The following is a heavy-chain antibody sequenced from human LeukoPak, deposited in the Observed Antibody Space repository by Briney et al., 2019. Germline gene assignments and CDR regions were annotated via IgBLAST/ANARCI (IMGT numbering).Heavy chain of an antibody. V-gene: IGHV3-74*01. CDR2: INSDGSST. Sequence: GGSLRLSCAAPGFPFSRYWMHWVRQAPGKGLVWVSRINSDGSSTSYAQSGNRRFTISRDNTKNTLYLQMNSLRAEDTAVYYCASLPPGAFDYWGQGTLVTVSS. J-gene: IGHJ4*02. CDR3: ASLPPGAFDY. CDR1: GFPFSRYW.